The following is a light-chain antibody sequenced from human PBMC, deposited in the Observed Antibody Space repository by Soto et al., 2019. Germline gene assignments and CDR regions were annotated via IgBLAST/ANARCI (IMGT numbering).Light chain of an antibody. CDR1: SGYSTNA. J-gene: IGLJ3*02. CDR2: INYDGTH. V-gene: IGLV4-69*01. Sequence: QAVVTQSPSASASLGASVKLTCTLSSGYSTNAIAWHQQRSEKGPRFLMKINYDGTHSKGDGFFDRFSGSSSGAERHLSISSLQSEDEADYYCQSLGTGIRVFGGGTKLTVL. CDR3: QSLGTGIRV.